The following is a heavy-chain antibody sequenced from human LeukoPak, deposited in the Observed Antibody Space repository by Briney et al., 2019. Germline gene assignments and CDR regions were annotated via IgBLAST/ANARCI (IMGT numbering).Heavy chain of an antibody. D-gene: IGHD6-19*01. CDR1: GFIVSENY. CDR2: VYSGGLT. J-gene: IGHJ6*02. Sequence: GGPLRLSCAASGFIVSENYMSWVRQAPGKGLEWVSTVYSGGLTFYADPVKGRFTISGDNSKNTLYLQMSSLRAEDTAVYYCVRDRWPGLGDFWGQGTTVTVSS. CDR3: VRDRWPGLGDF. V-gene: IGHV3-66*01.